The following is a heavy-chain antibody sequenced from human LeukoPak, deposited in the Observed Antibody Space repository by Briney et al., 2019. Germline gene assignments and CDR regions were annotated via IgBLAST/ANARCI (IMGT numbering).Heavy chain of an antibody. V-gene: IGHV4-39*01. CDR3: ARRLWFGELSPYYFDY. Sequence: SETLSLTCTASGGSISSSSYYWGWIRQPPGKGLEWIGSICYSGSTYYNPSLKSRVTISVDTSKNQFSLKLSSVTAADTAVYYCARRLWFGELSPYYFDYWGQGTLVTVSS. CDR1: GGSISSSSYY. CDR2: ICYSGST. D-gene: IGHD3-10*01. J-gene: IGHJ4*02.